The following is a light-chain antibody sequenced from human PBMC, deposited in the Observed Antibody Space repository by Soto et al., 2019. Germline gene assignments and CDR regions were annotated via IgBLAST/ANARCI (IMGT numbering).Light chain of an antibody. CDR2: GAS. CDR1: QSVSSN. CDR3: QQYNNWPPWT. Sequence: EIMMTQSPATLSVSPGERATLSCRASQSVSSNLAWYQQKPGQAPRLLIYGASTRATGIPARFSGSGSGTEFTLTISSLQSEDFAVYYCQQYNNWPPWTFGGGTKVDI. J-gene: IGKJ4*02. V-gene: IGKV3-15*01.